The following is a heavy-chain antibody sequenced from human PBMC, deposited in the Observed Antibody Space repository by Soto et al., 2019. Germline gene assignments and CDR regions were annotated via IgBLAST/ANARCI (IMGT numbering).Heavy chain of an antibody. V-gene: IGHV1-18*01. J-gene: IGHJ5*02. Sequence: ALVKVSCKASGYTFTSYGISWVRQAPGQGLEWMGWISAYNGNTNYAQKLQGRVTMTTDTSTSTAYMELRSLRSDDTAVYYCAREGGYCSGGSCYWRDRQWFDPWGQGTLVTVSS. CDR2: ISAYNGNT. CDR3: AREGGYCSGGSCYWRDRQWFDP. D-gene: IGHD2-15*01. CDR1: GYTFTSYG.